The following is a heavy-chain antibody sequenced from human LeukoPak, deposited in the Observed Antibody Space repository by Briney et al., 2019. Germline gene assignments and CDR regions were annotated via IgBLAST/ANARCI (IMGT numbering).Heavy chain of an antibody. CDR3: ARAVGIFDWLPLFDY. D-gene: IGHD3-9*01. CDR2: IIPIFGTT. V-gene: IGHV1-69*13. CDR1: GGTFSSYA. Sequence: ASVKVSCKASGGTFSSYAISWVRQAPGQGLEWMGGIIPIFGTTNYAQKLQGRVTITADESTSTAYMELSSLRSEDTAVYYCARAVGIFDWLPLFDYWGQGILVTVSS. J-gene: IGHJ4*02.